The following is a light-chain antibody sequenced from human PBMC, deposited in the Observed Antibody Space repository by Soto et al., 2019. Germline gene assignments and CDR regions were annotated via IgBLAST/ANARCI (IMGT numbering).Light chain of an antibody. J-gene: IGKJ1*01. V-gene: IGKV1-27*01. CDR1: QGISNY. CDR3: QKYNSAPRT. CDR2: AAS. Sequence: DIQMTQSPSSLSASVGDRVTITCRASQGISNYLAWYQQKPGKVPKLLIYAASTLQSGVPSRFSGSGSGTEFTLTISSLQPEDVATYYRQKYNSAPRTVGQGTKVEIK.